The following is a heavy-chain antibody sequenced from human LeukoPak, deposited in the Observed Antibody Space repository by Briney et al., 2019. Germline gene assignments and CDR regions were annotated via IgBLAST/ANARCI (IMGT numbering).Heavy chain of an antibody. J-gene: IGHJ4*02. CDR3: ATYGSGSIAVYY. Sequence: SETLSLTCTVSGGSISSYYWSWIRQPPGKGLEWIGYIYYSGSTNYNPSLKSRVTISVDTSKNQFSLKLSSVTAADTAVYYCATYGSGSIAVYYWGQGTLVTVSS. CDR2: IYYSGST. V-gene: IGHV4-59*08. D-gene: IGHD3-10*01. CDR1: GGSISSYY.